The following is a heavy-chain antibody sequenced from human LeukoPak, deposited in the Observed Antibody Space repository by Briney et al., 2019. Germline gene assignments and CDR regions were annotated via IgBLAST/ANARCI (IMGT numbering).Heavy chain of an antibody. V-gene: IGHV3-30*18. CDR1: GFTFSSYA. J-gene: IGHJ6*02. CDR3: AKRLSAWDLDV. D-gene: IGHD1-26*01. CDR2: ISADQTNL. Sequence: PGGSLRLSCAASGFTFSSYAMHWVRQAPGKGLEWVAVISADQTNLYYADPVKGRFTISRDSSKSTLYLQMNSLRPDDSAVYYCAKRLSAWDLDVWGQGTAVTVSS.